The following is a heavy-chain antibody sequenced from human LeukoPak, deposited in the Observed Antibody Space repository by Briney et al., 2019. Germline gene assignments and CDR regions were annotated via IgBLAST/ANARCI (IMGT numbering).Heavy chain of an antibody. CDR1: GFTFSSYS. J-gene: IGHJ6*02. Sequence: GGSLRLSCAATGFTFSSYSMNWVRQAPGKGLEWVSSISSSSSYIYYADSVKGRFTISRDNSKNTLYLQMGSLRAEDMAVYYCAREPYIQWEQPGGYYHYYGMDVWGQGTTVTVSS. CDR3: AREPYIQWEQPGGYYHYYGMDV. D-gene: IGHD1-26*01. V-gene: IGHV3-21*01. CDR2: ISSSSSYI.